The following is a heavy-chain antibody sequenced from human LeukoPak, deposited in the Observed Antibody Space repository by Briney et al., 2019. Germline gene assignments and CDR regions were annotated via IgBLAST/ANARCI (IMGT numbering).Heavy chain of an antibody. J-gene: IGHJ1*01. CDR3: ARVGGYYDSSGSF. Sequence: SETLSLTCTVSGGSISSGSYYWSWIRQPAGKGLEWIGRIYTSGSTYYNPSLKSRVTISVDTSKNQFSLKLSSVTAADTAVYYCARVGGYYDSSGSFWGQGTLVTVSS. D-gene: IGHD3-22*01. V-gene: IGHV4-61*02. CDR2: IYTSGST. CDR1: GGSISSGSYY.